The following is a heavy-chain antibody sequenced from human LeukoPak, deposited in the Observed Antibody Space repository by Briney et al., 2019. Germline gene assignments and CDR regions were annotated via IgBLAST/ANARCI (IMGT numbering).Heavy chain of an antibody. Sequence: SETLSLTCTVSGGSISSDYWSWVRQPPGKGLEWIGYIHYSGSTNYNAPPKSRLTMSVDMSKNQFSLKLTSVTAADTAVYYCARLGRKTTVVPPDFDCWGQGTLVTVSS. CDR2: IHYSGST. CDR1: GGSISSDY. CDR3: ARLGRKTTVVPPDFDC. J-gene: IGHJ4*02. D-gene: IGHD4-23*01. V-gene: IGHV4-59*01.